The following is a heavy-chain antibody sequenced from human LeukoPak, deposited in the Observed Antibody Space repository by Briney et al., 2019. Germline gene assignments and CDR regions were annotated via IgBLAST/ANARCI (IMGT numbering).Heavy chain of an antibody. CDR1: GGTYSSYV. D-gene: IGHD1-26*01. Sequence: SVKVSCKASGGTYSSYVFGWVRQAPGQGLEWLGGIIPISGTPNYAQKLQGRVTITTDESTSTAYMDLSGLRSGHTAMYYCAIQGVGARGSFDIWGQGTMVTVSS. CDR3: AIQGVGARGSFDI. V-gene: IGHV1-69*05. J-gene: IGHJ3*02. CDR2: IIPISGTP.